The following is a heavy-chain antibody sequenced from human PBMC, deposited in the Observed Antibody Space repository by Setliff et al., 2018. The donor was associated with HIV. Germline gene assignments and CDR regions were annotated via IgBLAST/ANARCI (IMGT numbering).Heavy chain of an antibody. CDR1: GVSISNYY. D-gene: IGHD3-22*01. Sequence: SETLSLTCTVSGVSISNYYWSWIRQPPGKGLEWIGSIYYSGSTYYNPSLKSRVTIFVDTSKNQFSLKVRSVTAADTAVYYCATRAIVVIPDYWGQGTLVTVLL. V-gene: IGHV4-59*05. J-gene: IGHJ4*02. CDR3: ATRAIVVIPDY. CDR2: IYYSGST.